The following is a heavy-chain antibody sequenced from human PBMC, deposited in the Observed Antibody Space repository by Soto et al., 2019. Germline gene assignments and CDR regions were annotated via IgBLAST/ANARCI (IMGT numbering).Heavy chain of an antibody. Sequence: ASLKVSCKASGCTFTRYYMHWVRQAPGQGLEWMGIINPSGGSTSYAQKFQGRVTMTRDTSTSTVYMELSSLRSEDTAVYYCARSGDSSGYFHSNPFDYWGQGTLVTVYS. CDR2: INPSGGST. CDR3: ARSGDSSGYFHSNPFDY. V-gene: IGHV1-46*01. J-gene: IGHJ4*02. D-gene: IGHD3-22*01. CDR1: GCTFTRYY.